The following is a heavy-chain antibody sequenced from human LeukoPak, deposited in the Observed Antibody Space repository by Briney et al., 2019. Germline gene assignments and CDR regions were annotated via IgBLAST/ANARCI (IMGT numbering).Heavy chain of an antibody. V-gene: IGHV3-53*01. J-gene: IGHJ4*02. CDR2: IYSGGAT. D-gene: IGHD6-13*01. CDR1: GFTVSSND. CDR3: ARGSHIGAAGILDN. Sequence: PGGSLRLSCAASGFTVSSNDMSWVRQAPGKGLEWGSVIYSGGATFYAVSVKGRFTISRDDSKNTLYLQMNSLRAEDTAVYYCARGSHIGAAGILDNWGQGTLVTVSS.